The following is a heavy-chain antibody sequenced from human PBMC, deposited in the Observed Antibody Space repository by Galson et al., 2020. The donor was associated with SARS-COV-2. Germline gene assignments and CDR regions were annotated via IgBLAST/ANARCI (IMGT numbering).Heavy chain of an antibody. CDR3: ARIGAVNWNDFGFWFDP. J-gene: IGHJ5*01. Sequence: ASVKVSCKAFGYTFNTYGLSWVRQVPGQGLEWVGWISAHNGNTKYAAKLQGRVSLTTDASTSTAYMELRSLRTDDTAVYFCARIGAVNWNDFGFWFDPWGQGTLVTVSS. CDR2: ISAHNGNT. D-gene: IGHD1-20*01. V-gene: IGHV1-18*01. CDR1: GYTFNTYG.